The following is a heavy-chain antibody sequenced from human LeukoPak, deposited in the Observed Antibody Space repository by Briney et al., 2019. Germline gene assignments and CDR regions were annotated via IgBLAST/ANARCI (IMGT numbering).Heavy chain of an antibody. CDR3: AELGITMIGGV. CDR2: ISSRSDYI. J-gene: IGHJ6*04. Sequence: GGSLRLSCAASGFTFSSYPMNWVRQAPGKGLEWVSSISSRSDYIYYADSVKGRFTISRDNAKNSLYLQMNSLRAEDTAVYYCAELGITMIGGVWGKGTTVTISS. V-gene: IGHV3-21*01. CDR1: GFTFSSYP. D-gene: IGHD3-10*02.